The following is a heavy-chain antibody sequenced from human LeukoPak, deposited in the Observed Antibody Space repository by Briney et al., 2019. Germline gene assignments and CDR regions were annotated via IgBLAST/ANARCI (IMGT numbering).Heavy chain of an antibody. CDR2: INWSGGST. J-gene: IGHJ4*02. CDR3: ARAGDYVWGSYRGYFDY. CDR1: GFTFDDYA. V-gene: IGHV3-20*04. Sequence: GGSLRLSCAASGFTFDDYAMSWVRQAPGKGREWVSGINWSGGSTGYADSVKGRFTISRDNAKNSLYLQMNSLRAEDTALYYCARAGDYVWGSYRGYFDYWGQGTLVTVSS. D-gene: IGHD3-16*02.